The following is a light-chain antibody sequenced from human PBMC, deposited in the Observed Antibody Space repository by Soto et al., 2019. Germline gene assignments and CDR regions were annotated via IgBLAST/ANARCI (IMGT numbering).Light chain of an antibody. V-gene: IGLV2-14*03. CDR3: SSYTTSNTRQIV. CDR1: SSNVGGYNY. Sequence: QSVLTQPASVSGSPGQSITISCTGTSSNVGGYNYVSWYQHHPGKAPKLMIFDVSNRPSGVSNRFSGSTSGNTASLPISGLQPEDEADYYCSSYTTSNTRQIVFGTGTKVTVL. CDR2: DVS. J-gene: IGLJ1*01.